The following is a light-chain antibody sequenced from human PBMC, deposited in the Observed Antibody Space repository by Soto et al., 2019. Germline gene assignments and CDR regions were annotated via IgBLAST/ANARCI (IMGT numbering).Light chain of an antibody. CDR3: QQYSNWPPYT. V-gene: IGKV3-15*01. J-gene: IGKJ2*01. CDR2: GAS. CDR1: QSVSSD. Sequence: EIVMTQSPASLSVSPGERATLSCRASQSVSSDLAWYQRKPGQAPRLLIYGASTRATGIPARFSGGGSGTEFTLTISSLQSEDFSVYYCQQYSNWPPYTFGQGTKLEIK.